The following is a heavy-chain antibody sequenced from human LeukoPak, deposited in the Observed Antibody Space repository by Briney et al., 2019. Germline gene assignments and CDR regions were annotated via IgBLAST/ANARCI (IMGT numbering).Heavy chain of an antibody. CDR2: IKQDGSEK. CDR1: GFTFSSYW. D-gene: IGHD5-24*01. CDR3: ARDPGGISGDGYNFDYFDY. V-gene: IGHV3-7*01. Sequence: GGSLRLSCAASGFTFSSYWMSWVRQAPGKGLEWVANIKQDGSEKYYVDSVKGRFTISRDSAKNSLYLQMNSLRAEDTAVYYCARDPGGISGDGYNFDYFDYWGQGTLVTVSS. J-gene: IGHJ4*02.